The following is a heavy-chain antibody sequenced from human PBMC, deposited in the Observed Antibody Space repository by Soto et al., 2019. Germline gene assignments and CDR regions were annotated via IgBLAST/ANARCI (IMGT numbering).Heavy chain of an antibody. CDR3: ARGRAAYYFDY. Sequence: PGGSLRLSCAASGFTFSSYPMRWVRQAPGKGLEHVSSTSGDGRIMYYLDSVKGRFTISRDNSKNTLYLQMGSLRTEDMAVYYCARGRAAYYFDYWGQGALVTVSS. V-gene: IGHV3-64*02. CDR2: TSGDGRIM. D-gene: IGHD6-25*01. J-gene: IGHJ4*02. CDR1: GFTFSSYP.